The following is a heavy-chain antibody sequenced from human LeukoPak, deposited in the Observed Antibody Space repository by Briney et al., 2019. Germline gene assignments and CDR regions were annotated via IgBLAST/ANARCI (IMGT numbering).Heavy chain of an antibody. Sequence: QPGGSLRLSCAASGFTFSNYWMSWVRQAPGKGLEWVANIKQDGNEKYYVGSVRGRFTISRDNAKDSLYLQMNSLRAEDTAVYYCARHYDILTGTFPYYWGQGTLVTVSS. CDR2: IKQDGNEK. D-gene: IGHD3-9*01. CDR3: ARHYDILTGTFPYY. J-gene: IGHJ4*02. CDR1: GFTFSNYW. V-gene: IGHV3-7*03.